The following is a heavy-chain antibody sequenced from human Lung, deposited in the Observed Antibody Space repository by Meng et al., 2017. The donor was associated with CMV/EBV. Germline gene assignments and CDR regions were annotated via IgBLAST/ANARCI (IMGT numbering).Heavy chain of an antibody. J-gene: IGHJ6*02. CDR3: AKDDCDITNCWQYCAVDV. D-gene: IGHD1-1*01. CDR2: IRDEGRRK. CDR1: GFNFSNYG. V-gene: IGHV3-30*02. Sequence: GGSXRLXXTTSGFNFSNYGMHWVRLAPGKGLEWVACIRDEGRRKLYADAVKGRFTISRDNSKNTLSMDMNSLSAEDTAVYYCAKDDCDITNCWQYCAVDVWGQGTTVXVSS.